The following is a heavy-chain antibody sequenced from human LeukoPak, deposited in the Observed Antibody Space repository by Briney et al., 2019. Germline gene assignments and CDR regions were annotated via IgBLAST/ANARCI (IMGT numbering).Heavy chain of an antibody. CDR1: GFTFRSYW. D-gene: IGHD2-21*02. CDR3: ARAYCGADCYRSPFDD. V-gene: IGHV3-74*01. Sequence: GGSLRLSCAASGFTFRSYWMHWVRQAPGKGLEWVSRINSDGSTTIYADSVKGRFTISRDNPKNTLYLQMNSLRVEDTALYYCARAYCGADCYRSPFDDWGQGTLVTVSS. CDR2: INSDGSTT. J-gene: IGHJ4*02.